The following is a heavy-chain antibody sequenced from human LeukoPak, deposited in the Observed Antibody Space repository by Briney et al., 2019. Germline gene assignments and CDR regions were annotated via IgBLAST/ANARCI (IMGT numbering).Heavy chain of an antibody. J-gene: IGHJ6*02. CDR3: ARHIYCSGGSCYTQRGDIDYYYGMDV. CDR1: GYTFTSYD. V-gene: IGHV1-8*01. CDR2: MNPNSGNT. Sequence: ASVKVSCKASGYTFTSYDINWVRQATGQGLEWMGWMNPNSGNTGYSQRFQGRVTMTRDTSISTAYMELSSLRSEDTAVYYCARHIYCSGGSCYTQRGDIDYYYGMDVWGQETTVTVSS. D-gene: IGHD2-15*01.